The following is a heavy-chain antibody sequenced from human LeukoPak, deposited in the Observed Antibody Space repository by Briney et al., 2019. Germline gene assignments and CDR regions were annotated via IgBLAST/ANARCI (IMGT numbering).Heavy chain of an antibody. CDR2: IRSKANSYAT. J-gene: IGHJ4*02. CDR1: GFTFSSYW. D-gene: IGHD6-13*01. CDR3: TSLYSSSIN. Sequence: PGGSLRLSCAASGFTFSSYWMSWVRQASGKGLEWVGRIRSKANSYATAYAASVKGRFTISRDDSKNTAYLQMNSLKTEDTAVYYCTSLYSSSINWGQGTLVTVSS. V-gene: IGHV3-73*01.